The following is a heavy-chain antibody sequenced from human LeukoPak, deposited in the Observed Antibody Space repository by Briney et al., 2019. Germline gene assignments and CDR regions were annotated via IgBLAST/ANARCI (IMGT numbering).Heavy chain of an antibody. CDR3: ARDHATYYDFWSGYPDAFDI. CDR1: GYTFTGYY. V-gene: IGHV1-2*02. J-gene: IGHJ3*02. Sequence: ASVKVSCKASGYTFTGYYMHWVRQAPGQGLEWMGWINPNSGGTNYAQKFQGRVTMTRDTSISTAYMELSRLRSDDTAVYYCARDHATYYDFWSGYPDAFDIWGQGTMVTVSS. CDR2: INPNSGGT. D-gene: IGHD3-3*01.